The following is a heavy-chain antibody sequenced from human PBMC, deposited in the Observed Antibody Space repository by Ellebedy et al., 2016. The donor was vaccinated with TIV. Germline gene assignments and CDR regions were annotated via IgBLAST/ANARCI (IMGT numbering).Heavy chain of an antibody. Sequence: PGGSLRLSCVAASGFTFNNYGMHWVRQAPGKGLEWVAVIWNDGSQIYYGQSVKCRFTISRDDSMGTLYLQMDSLRAEDTASYYCARSYGSNKMDYWGQGTLVTVSS. J-gene: IGHJ4*02. CDR2: IWNDGSQI. CDR3: ARSYGSNKMDY. V-gene: IGHV3-33*01. D-gene: IGHD4-23*01. CDR1: GFTFNNYG.